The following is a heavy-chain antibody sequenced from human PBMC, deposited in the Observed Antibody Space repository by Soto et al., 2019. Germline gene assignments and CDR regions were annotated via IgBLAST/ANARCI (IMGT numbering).Heavy chain of an antibody. Sequence: PSQTLSLTCAISGDSVFGNSAAWTWIRQSPSRGLEWLGRTYYRSKWYSDYAVSVKSRITINPDTSKNQFSLQLNSVTPEDTAVYYCARGPPAAGTDFDSWGQGTLVTVSS. CDR1: GDSVFGNSAA. D-gene: IGHD6-13*01. J-gene: IGHJ4*02. V-gene: IGHV6-1*01. CDR2: TYYRSKWYS. CDR3: ARGPPAAGTDFDS.